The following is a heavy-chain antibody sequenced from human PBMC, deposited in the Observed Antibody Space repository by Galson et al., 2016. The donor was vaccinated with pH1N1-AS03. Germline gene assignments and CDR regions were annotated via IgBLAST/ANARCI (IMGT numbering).Heavy chain of an antibody. CDR2: VRYDVNNK. D-gene: IGHD2-15*01. Sequence: SLRLSCAASGFTFSTYGMHWVRQAPGKGLEWVAFVRYDVNNKYYADSVKGRFTISRDNSKNTLYLQMNSLRAEDTAVYYCAKDPESYCSGGACFGYFHYWGQGTLVTASS. J-gene: IGHJ4*02. V-gene: IGHV3-30*02. CDR3: AKDPESYCSGGACFGYFHY. CDR1: GFTFSTYG.